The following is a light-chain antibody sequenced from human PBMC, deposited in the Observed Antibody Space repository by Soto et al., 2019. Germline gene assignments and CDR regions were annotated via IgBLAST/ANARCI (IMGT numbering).Light chain of an antibody. CDR1: QSVSSSY. CDR2: GAS. J-gene: IGKJ1*01. CDR3: QQYGSSPTWT. Sequence: EIVLTQSPGTLSLSPGERATLSCRASQSVSSSYLAWYQQKPGQAPRLLIYGASSRATGIPDRFSGSGSGTHFTLTISRLEPEDFAVYYCQQYGSSPTWTVGQGTKVEIK. V-gene: IGKV3-20*01.